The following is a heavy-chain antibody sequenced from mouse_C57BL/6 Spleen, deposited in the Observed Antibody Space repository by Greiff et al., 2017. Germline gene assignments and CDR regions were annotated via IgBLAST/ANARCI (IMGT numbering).Heavy chain of an antibody. CDR1: GYTFTDYY. Sequence: VQLQQSGAELVRPGASVKLSCKASGYTFTDYYINWVKQRPGQGLEWIARIYPGSGNTYYNEKFKGKATLNAEKSSSTAYMQLSSLTSEDSAVYFCARSLYCGSCYRYFDVWGTGTTVTVSS. V-gene: IGHV1-76*01. D-gene: IGHD1-1*01. J-gene: IGHJ1*03. CDR2: IYPGSGNT. CDR3: ARSLYCGSCYRYFDV.